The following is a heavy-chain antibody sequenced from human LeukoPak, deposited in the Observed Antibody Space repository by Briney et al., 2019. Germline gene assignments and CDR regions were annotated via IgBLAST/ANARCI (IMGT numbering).Heavy chain of an antibody. CDR3: ARDSSGWYHWFDP. CDR1: GGSFSTYY. CDR2: IYYSGST. V-gene: IGHV4-59*01. D-gene: IGHD6-19*01. J-gene: IGHJ5*02. Sequence: PSETLSLTCTVSGGSFSTYYWSWIRQPPGKGLEWIGYIYYSGSTNYNPSLKSRVTISVDTSKNQFSLKLSSVTAADTAVYYCARDSSGWYHWFDPWGQGTLVTVSS.